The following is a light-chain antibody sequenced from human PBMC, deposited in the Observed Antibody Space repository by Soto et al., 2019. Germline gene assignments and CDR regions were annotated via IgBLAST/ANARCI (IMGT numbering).Light chain of an antibody. J-gene: IGKJ1*01. CDR1: QGISTF. V-gene: IGKV1-9*01. Sequence: DIQLTQSPSFLSASVGDRVTITCRASQGISTFLAWYQQKPGKAPKLLIYAASILQSGVPSRFRGSGSGTDFTLTISRLQPEDFATYYCQKYNSAPQTFGQGTKVDIK. CDR3: QKYNSAPQT. CDR2: AAS.